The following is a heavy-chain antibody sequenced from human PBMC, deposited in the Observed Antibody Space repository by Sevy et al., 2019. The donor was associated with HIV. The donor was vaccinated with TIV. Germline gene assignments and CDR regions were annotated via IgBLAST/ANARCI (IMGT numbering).Heavy chain of an antibody. D-gene: IGHD2-15*01. V-gene: IGHV3-11*04. Sequence: GGSLRLSCAASGFTFSDYYMSWIRQAPGKGLEWVSYIDSSGSTKYYADCVKGRFTISRDNAKNSLYLQMNSLRADDTAVYYCARTAGGYCSGGNCYGHLFDYWGQGTLVTVSS. J-gene: IGHJ4*02. CDR1: GFTFSDYY. CDR2: IDSSGSTK. CDR3: ARTAGGYCSGGNCYGHLFDY.